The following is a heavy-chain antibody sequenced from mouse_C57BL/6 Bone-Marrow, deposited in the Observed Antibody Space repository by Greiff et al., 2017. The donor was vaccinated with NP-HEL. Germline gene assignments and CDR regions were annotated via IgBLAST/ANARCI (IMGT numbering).Heavy chain of an antibody. Sequence: QVQLQQSGAELSRPGASVKLSCTASGYTFTSYGISWVKQRTGQGLEWIGEIYPRSGNTYYNEKFKGKATLTADKSSSTAYMELSSLTSEDSAVYVCARLPLDYDGIRYFDDWGQGTTLTVSA. V-gene: IGHV1-81*01. CDR2: IYPRSGNT. D-gene: IGHD1-1*01. J-gene: IGHJ2*01. CDR3: ARLPLDYDGIRYFDD. CDR1: GYTFTSYG.